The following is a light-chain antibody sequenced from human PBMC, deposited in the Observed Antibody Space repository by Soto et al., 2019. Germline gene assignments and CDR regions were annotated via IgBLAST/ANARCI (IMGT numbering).Light chain of an antibody. V-gene: IGLV1-40*01. J-gene: IGLJ3*02. CDR1: SSNIGAGYE. CDR2: DSI. CDR3: QSYDSSLSGAV. Sequence: QSVLTQPPSVSGAPGQRITISYTGSSSNIGAGYEVHWYQQLPGTAPKLLIYDSINRPSGVPDRFSGSKSATSASLAITGLQAEDEADYYCQSYDSSLSGAVFGGGTKLTVL.